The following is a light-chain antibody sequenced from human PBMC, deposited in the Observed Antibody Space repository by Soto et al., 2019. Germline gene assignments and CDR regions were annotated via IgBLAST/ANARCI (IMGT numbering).Light chain of an antibody. V-gene: IGKV3-15*01. CDR2: GAS. J-gene: IGKJ2*01. CDR1: QSLSSD. CDR3: QQYNNWPPT. Sequence: EMVMTQSPATLSVSPGERAIVSCRATQSLSSDLAWYQQRPGQAPRLLIFGASTRATGISARFSGSGSGTEFTLTVSSLQSEDFAIYYCQQYNNWPPTFGQVTTLEIK.